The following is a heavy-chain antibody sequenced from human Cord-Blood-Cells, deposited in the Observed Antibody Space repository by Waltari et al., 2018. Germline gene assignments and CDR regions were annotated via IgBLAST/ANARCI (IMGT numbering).Heavy chain of an antibody. CDR1: GYTLPGYY. Sequence: QVQLVQSGAEVKKPGAQVKVSCKVSGYTLPGYYMHWVRQAPGQGLEWMGWINPNSGGTNYAQKFQGRVTMTRDTSISTAYMELSRLRSDDTAVYYCARGEFLEWLLFDYWGQGTLVTVSS. CDR2: INPNSGGT. D-gene: IGHD3-3*01. CDR3: ARGEFLEWLLFDY. V-gene: IGHV1-2*02. J-gene: IGHJ4*02.